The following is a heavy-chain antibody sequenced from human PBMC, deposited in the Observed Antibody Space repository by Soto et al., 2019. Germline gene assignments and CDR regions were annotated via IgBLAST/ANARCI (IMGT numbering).Heavy chain of an antibody. CDR3: ARGSSGDSSSWYGWFDP. D-gene: IGHD6-13*01. CDR1: GGSFSGYY. J-gene: IGHJ5*02. CDR2: INHSGST. Sequence: QVQLQQWGAGLLKPSETLSLTCAVYGGSFSGYYWSWIRQPPGKGLEWIGEINHSGSTNYNPSLKSRVTISVDTSKNQFSLKLSSVTAADTAVYYCARGSSGDSSSWYGWFDPWGQGTLVTVSS. V-gene: IGHV4-34*01.